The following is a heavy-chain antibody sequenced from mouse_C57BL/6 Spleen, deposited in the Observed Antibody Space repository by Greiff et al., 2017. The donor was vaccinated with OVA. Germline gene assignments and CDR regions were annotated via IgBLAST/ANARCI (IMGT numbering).Heavy chain of an antibody. CDR1: GFTFSDYG. CDR2: ISSGSSTI. J-gene: IGHJ2*01. V-gene: IGHV5-17*01. CDR3: ARQDDGYFLFDY. Sequence: DVKLVESGGGLVKPGGSLKLSCAASGFTFSDYGMHWVRQAPEKGLEWVAYISSGSSTIYYADTVKGRFTISRDNAKNTLFLQMTSLRSEDTAMYYCARQDDGYFLFDYWGQGTTLTVSS. D-gene: IGHD2-3*01.